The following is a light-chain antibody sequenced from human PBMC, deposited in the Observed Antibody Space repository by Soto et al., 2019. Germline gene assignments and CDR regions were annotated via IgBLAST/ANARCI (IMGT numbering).Light chain of an antibody. CDR2: AAS. V-gene: IGKV1-9*01. CDR1: QGITNS. J-gene: IGKJ4*01. Sequence: DIQLTQSPSFLSASVGDRVTITCLASQGITNSLACYQQKPGKAPILLIYAASTLQGGVPSRFSGTRTGTNFTLTNSILQPHDFATDSCQNHTSNPITFGGGTKVEIK. CDR3: QNHTSNPIT.